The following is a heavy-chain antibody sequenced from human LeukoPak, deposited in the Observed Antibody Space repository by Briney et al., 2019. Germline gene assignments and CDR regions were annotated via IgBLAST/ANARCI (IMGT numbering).Heavy chain of an antibody. CDR1: GGSFSGYY. CDR3: AXXXXSYLYYYYGMDV. V-gene: IGHV4-34*01. CDR2: INHSGST. Sequence: PSETLSLTCAVYGGSFSGYYWSWIRQPPGKGLEWIGEINHSGSTNYNPSLKSRVTISVDTSKNQFSLKLSSVTAADTAVYYCAXXXXSYLYYYYGMDVWGQGTTVTVSS. J-gene: IGHJ6*02.